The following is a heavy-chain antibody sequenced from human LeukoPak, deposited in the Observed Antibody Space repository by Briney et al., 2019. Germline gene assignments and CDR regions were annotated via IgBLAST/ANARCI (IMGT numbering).Heavy chain of an antibody. Sequence: GASLRLSCAASGLTFSNYAMSWVRQAPGKGLEWVSAISGSGGSTYYADSVKGRFTISRDNSKNTLYLQMNSLRAEDTAVYSCAKGQRWELPFDYWGQATLVTVSS. CDR1: GLTFSNYA. D-gene: IGHD1-26*01. V-gene: IGHV3-23*01. CDR2: ISGSGGST. J-gene: IGHJ4*02. CDR3: AKGQRWELPFDY.